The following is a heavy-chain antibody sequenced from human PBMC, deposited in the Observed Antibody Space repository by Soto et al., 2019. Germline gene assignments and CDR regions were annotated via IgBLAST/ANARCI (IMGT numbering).Heavy chain of an antibody. D-gene: IGHD2-15*01. CDR2: SSRSGSTI. CDR1: GFSFSDYE. Sequence: EVQLVESGGGVVQPGGSLRLSCAASGFSFSDYEMNWVRQAPGKGLEWVSYSSRSGSTIEYADSVKGRFTISRDYAKTSLYLQMNSLRVEDTAVYYCAIVYDSKKFDYWGQGTLVTVSS. CDR3: AIVYDSKKFDY. J-gene: IGHJ4*02. V-gene: IGHV3-48*03.